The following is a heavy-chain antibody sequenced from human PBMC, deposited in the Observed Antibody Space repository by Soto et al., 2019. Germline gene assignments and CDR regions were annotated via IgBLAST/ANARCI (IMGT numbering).Heavy chain of an antibody. CDR1: GFNFNDYG. J-gene: IGHJ4*02. V-gene: IGHV3-9*01. CDR2: ISWNSVSI. D-gene: IGHD6-19*01. Sequence: EVQLVESGGDLVQPGRSLRLSCAASGFNFNDYGMHWVRQAPGKGLEWVSSISWNSVSIGYADSVKGRFTISRDNAKNSLYLQMNSLRAEDTAVYYCARDQGQWPPWGFDYWGQGTLVTVSS. CDR3: ARDQGQWPPWGFDY.